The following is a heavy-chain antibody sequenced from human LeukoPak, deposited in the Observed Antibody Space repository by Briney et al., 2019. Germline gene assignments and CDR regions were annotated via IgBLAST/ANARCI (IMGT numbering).Heavy chain of an antibody. V-gene: IGHV3-7*03. D-gene: IGHD5-12*01. CDR1: GFTFSHYW. CDR2: IKQDGSEK. Sequence: GGSLRLSCAASGFTFSHYWMSWVRQAPGKGLEWVADIKQDGSEKYYADSVKGRFTISRDNSKNTQYLQMNSLRAEDTAVYYCARVGSGYSGYDYHFWGQGTLVTVSS. CDR3: ARVGSGYSGYDYHF. J-gene: IGHJ4*02.